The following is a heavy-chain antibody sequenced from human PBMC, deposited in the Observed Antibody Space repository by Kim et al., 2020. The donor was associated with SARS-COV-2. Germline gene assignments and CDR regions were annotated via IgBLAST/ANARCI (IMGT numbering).Heavy chain of an antibody. CDR3: ARDRSWSYYSKYFDD. J-gene: IGHJ4*02. CDR2: INPNSGGT. Sequence: ASVKVSCKASGYTFTGYYMHWVRQAPGQGLEWMGWINPNSGGTNYAQKFQGWVTMTRDTSISTAYMELSRLRCDDTAVYYCARDRSWSYYSKYFDDWGQGALVTVSS. CDR1: GYTFTGYY. V-gene: IGHV1-2*04. D-gene: IGHD1-26*01.